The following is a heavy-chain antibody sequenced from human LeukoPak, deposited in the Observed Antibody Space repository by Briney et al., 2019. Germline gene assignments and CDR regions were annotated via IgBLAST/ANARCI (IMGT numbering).Heavy chain of an antibody. D-gene: IGHD3-22*01. V-gene: IGHV1-8*01. Sequence: ASVKLCCKASGFTLTHFDINWVRQAAGQQLEWMGWMNSNTGNTGYAQEFQGRVTMTRDTSIGTAYMELTNLRSEDTAVYYCARGRRGSSGPWSWYLDLWGRGTLVTASS. J-gene: IGHJ2*01. CDR2: MNSNTGNT. CDR1: GFTLTHFD. CDR3: ARGRRGSSGPWSWYLDL.